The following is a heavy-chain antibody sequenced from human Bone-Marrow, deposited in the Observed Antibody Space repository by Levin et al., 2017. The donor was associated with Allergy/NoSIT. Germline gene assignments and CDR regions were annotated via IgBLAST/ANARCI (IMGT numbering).Heavy chain of an antibody. CDR2: VSYSGHT. CDR1: DDSINTFH. CDR3: ARDFNSGDYVGWFDP. Sequence: TSETLSLTCTVSDDSINTFHWNWIRQSPGKGLEWIGFVSYSGHTTYNPSFKSRVAISIDTSKNQFSLKLTSVTAADTAVYFCARDFNSGDYVGWFDPWGRGTLVTVSS. D-gene: IGHD4-17*01. V-gene: IGHV4-59*01. J-gene: IGHJ5*02.